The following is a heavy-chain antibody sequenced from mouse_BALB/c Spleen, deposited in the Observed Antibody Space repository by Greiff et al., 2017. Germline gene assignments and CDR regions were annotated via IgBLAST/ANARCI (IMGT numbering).Heavy chain of an antibody. CDR1: GFSLTSYG. V-gene: IGHV2-9*02. Sequence: QVQLKESGPGLVAPSQSLSITCTVSGFSLTSYGVHWVRQPPGKGLEWLGVIWAGGSTNYNSALMSRLSISKDNSKSQVFLKMNSLQTDDTAMYYCASPYYYGSSYSAYWGQGTLVTVSA. D-gene: IGHD1-1*01. J-gene: IGHJ3*01. CDR3: ASPYYYGSSYSAY. CDR2: IWAGGST.